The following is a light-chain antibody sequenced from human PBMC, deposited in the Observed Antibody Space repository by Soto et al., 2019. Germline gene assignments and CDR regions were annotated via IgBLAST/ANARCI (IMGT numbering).Light chain of an antibody. J-gene: IGLJ2*01. CDR3: SSYTSSSTGVV. CDR2: DDS. CDR1: SSDDGGYNY. V-gene: IGLV2-14*01. Sequence: QSALTQPASVSGSPGQSFTISCTGTSSDDGGYNYVSWYQQQPGKAPKLMIYDDSNRPSGVSNRFSGSKSGNTASLPIYGLQAEDEAESYCSSYTSSSTGVVFGGGTKLTVL.